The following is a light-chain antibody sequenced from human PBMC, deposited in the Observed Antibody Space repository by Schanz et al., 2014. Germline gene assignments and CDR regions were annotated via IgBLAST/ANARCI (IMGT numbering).Light chain of an antibody. CDR1: QSVNSY. V-gene: IGKV3-20*01. Sequence: EIVLTQSPGTLSLYPGERATLSCRASQSVNSYLAWYQQKPGLAPRLLIYDASNRATGIPARFSGSGSGTDFTLTISRLEPEDFAVYYCQQHGSSITFGPGTKVDIK. CDR3: QQHGSSIT. J-gene: IGKJ3*01. CDR2: DAS.